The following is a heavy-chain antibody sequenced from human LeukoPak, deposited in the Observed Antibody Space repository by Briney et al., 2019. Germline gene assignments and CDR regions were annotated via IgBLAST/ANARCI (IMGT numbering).Heavy chain of an antibody. CDR2: IKQDGSEK. CDR3: VRDGDTSGYTN. V-gene: IGHV3-7*01. CDR1: GFTFSSYW. J-gene: IGHJ4*02. D-gene: IGHD3-22*01. Sequence: PGGSLRLSCAASGFTFSSYWMHWVRQAPGKGLEWVANIKQDGSEKYYVDSVKGRFTISRDNAKNSLHLQMNSLRAEDTAVYSCVRDGDTSGYTNWGQGTLVTVSS.